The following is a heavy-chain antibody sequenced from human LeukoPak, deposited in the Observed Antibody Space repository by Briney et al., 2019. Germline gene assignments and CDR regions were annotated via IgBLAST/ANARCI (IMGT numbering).Heavy chain of an antibody. J-gene: IGHJ4*02. CDR2: IRYDGGNK. CDR1: GFIFSSYG. Sequence: GGSLRLSCAASGFIFSSYGMHWVRQAPGKGLEWVAFIRYDGGNKYYADSVKGRFTISRDNSKNTLYLQMDSLRTEDTAVYYCAKNSLSSRLRYFDYWGQGTLVTVSS. D-gene: IGHD4-17*01. CDR3: AKNSLSSRLRYFDY. V-gene: IGHV3-30*02.